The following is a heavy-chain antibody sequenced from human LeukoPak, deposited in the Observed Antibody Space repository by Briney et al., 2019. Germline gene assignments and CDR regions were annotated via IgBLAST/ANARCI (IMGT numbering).Heavy chain of an antibody. D-gene: IGHD5-18*01. Sequence: PSETLSLTCTVSGGSISSYYWSWIRQPPGKGLEWIGYIYYSGSTNYNPSLKSRVTISVDTSKNQFSLKLSSVTAADTAVYYCAREDTAMVNYYYYYYMDVWGKGTTVTISS. CDR3: AREDTAMVNYYYYYYMDV. CDR2: IYYSGST. J-gene: IGHJ6*03. CDR1: GGSISSYY. V-gene: IGHV4-59*12.